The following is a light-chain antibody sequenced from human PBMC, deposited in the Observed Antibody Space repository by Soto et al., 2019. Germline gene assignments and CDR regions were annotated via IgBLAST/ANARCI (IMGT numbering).Light chain of an antibody. CDR3: MQALQTPWT. V-gene: IGKV2-28*01. CDR1: QSLLQSNGYNY. Sequence: DLVMTQSPLSLPVTPGEPASISCRSSQSLLQSNGYNYLDWYLQKPGQSPQLLIYLGSDRASGVPDRFSGSGSGTDFTLKISRVEAEDVGVYYCMQALQTPWTFGQGTKLEIK. CDR2: LGS. J-gene: IGKJ2*02.